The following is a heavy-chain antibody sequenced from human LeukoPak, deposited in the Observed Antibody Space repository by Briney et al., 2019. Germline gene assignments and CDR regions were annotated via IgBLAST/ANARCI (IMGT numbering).Heavy chain of an antibody. CDR1: GGTFSSYA. J-gene: IGHJ4*02. CDR2: IIPIFGTA. V-gene: IGHV1-69*05. CDR3: ASLSGYSSSWSDFDY. Sequence: SVKVSCKASGGTFSSYAISWVRQAPGQGLEWMGRIIPIFGTANCAQKFQGRVTITTDESTSTAYMELSSLRSEDTAVYYCASLSGYSSSWSDFDYWGQGTLVTVSS. D-gene: IGHD6-13*01.